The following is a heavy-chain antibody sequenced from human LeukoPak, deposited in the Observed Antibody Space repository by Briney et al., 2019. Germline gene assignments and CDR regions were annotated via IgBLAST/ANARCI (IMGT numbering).Heavy chain of an antibody. CDR3: ARGYSGSWYYFDY. V-gene: IGHV1-2*02. CDR2: INPNSGGT. D-gene: IGHD6-13*01. J-gene: IGHJ4*02. CDR1: GYTFTGYY. Sequence: ASVKVSCKAPGYTFTGYYMHWVRQAPGQGLEWMGWINPNSGGTNYAQKFQGRVTMTRDTSISTAYMELSRLRSDDTAVYYCARGYSGSWYYFDYWDQGTLVTVPS.